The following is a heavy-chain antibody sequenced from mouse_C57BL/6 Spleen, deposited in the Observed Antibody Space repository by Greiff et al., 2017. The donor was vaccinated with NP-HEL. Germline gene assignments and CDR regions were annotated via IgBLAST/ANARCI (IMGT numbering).Heavy chain of an antibody. CDR3: DRNGGVVPRMDY. D-gene: IGHD1-1*01. Sequence: QVQLQQSGPGLVQPSQSLSITCTVSGFSLTSYGVHWVRQSPGKGLEWLGVIWSGGSTDYNAAFISRLSISKDNSKSQVFFKMNSLQADDTDIYYCDRNGGVVPRMDYWGQGTSVTVSS. CDR1: GFSLTSYG. V-gene: IGHV2-2*01. CDR2: IWSGGST. J-gene: IGHJ4*01.